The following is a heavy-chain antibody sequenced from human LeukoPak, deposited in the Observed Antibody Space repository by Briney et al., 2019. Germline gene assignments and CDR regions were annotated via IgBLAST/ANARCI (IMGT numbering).Heavy chain of an antibody. CDR3: ARETTVTGWFDP. D-gene: IGHD4-17*01. J-gene: IGHJ5*02. Sequence: PGGYLRLSCAASGFIFSSNRMHWVRQPPGKGLVWVSRINSDGSSTSYADSVKGRFTISRDNAKNTLYLQMNSLRAEDTAVYYCARETTVTGWFDPWGQGTLVTVSS. V-gene: IGHV3-74*01. CDR1: GFIFSSNR. CDR2: INSDGSST.